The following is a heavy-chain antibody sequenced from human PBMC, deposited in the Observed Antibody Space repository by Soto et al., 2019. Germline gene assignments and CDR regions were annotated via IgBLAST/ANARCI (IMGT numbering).Heavy chain of an antibody. V-gene: IGHV1-3*01. CDR3: ARDNRVGLVPATFDY. J-gene: IGHJ4*02. Sequence: ASVKVSCKASGYTFTSYAMHWVRQAPGQRLEWMGWINAGNGNTKYSQKFQGRVTITRDTSASTAYMELSSLRSEDTAVYYCARDNRVGLVPATFDYWGQGTLVTVSS. CDR1: GYTFTSYA. D-gene: IGHD2-2*01. CDR2: INAGNGNT.